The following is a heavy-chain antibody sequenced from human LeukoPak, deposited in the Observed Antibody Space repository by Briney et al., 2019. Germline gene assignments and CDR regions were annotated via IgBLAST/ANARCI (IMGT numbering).Heavy chain of an antibody. V-gene: IGHV4-39*01. CDR3: ARLPTITFFDY. CDR2: NSGST. D-gene: IGHD5-12*01. J-gene: IGHJ4*02. CDR1: GGSISSSSFY. Sequence: SETLSLTCTVSGGSISSSSFYWGWIRQPPGRGLEWIGSNSGSTSYNPSLKSRVTISVDTSKNQFSLKLSSVTAADTAVYYCARLPTITFFDYWGQGTLVTVSS.